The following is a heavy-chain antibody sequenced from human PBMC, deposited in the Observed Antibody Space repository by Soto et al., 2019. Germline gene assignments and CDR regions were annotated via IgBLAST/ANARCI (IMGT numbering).Heavy chain of an antibody. CDR1: SYA. Sequence: SYAPXCDPHTPEKGLEWVSAISGSGGSTYYADSVKGRLTISRDNSKNTLYLQMCSLRGEDTAVYYCAKKRGRATTTSHFDHWARGTLVPVSS. J-gene: IGHJ4*02. V-gene: IGHV3-23*01. CDR3: AKKRGRATTTSHFDH. CDR2: ISGSGGST. D-gene: IGHD4-17*01.